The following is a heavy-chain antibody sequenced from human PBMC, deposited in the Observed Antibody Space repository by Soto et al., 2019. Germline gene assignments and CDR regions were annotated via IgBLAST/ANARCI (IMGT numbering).Heavy chain of an antibody. J-gene: IGHJ4*02. D-gene: IGHD4-17*01. V-gene: IGHV1-8*01. CDR1: GYTFTSYD. CDR2: MNPNSGNT. CDR3: ARIGLRRFIYFDY. Sequence: QVQLVQSGAEVKKPGASVKVSCKASGYTFTSYDINWVRQATGQGLEWMGWMNPNSGNTGYAQKFQGRVTMTRNTSIRTPYMEQSNLSSEYTAVYYWARIGLRRFIYFDYGGEGPLLTASS.